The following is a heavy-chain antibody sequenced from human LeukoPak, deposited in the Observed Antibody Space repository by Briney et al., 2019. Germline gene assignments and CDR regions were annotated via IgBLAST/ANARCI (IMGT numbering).Heavy chain of an antibody. Sequence: ASVKVSCKASGGTFSSYAISWVRQAPGQGLEWMGGIIPIFGTANYAQKFQGRVTITADESTSTAYMGLSSLRSEDTAVYYCARDQGPLYGMDVWGQGTTVTVSS. CDR2: IIPIFGTA. CDR3: ARDQGPLYGMDV. CDR1: GGTFSSYA. V-gene: IGHV1-69*13. J-gene: IGHJ6*02.